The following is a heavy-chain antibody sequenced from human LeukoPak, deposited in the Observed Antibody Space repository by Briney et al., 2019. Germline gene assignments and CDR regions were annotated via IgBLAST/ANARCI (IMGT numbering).Heavy chain of an antibody. CDR1: GYTFNRFG. CDR3: ARDRGSIAARPGWFDP. V-gene: IGHV1-18*01. D-gene: IGHD6-6*01. CDR2: VSAYNGNT. Sequence: GASVKVSCKASGYTFNRFGVSWVRQAPGQGLEWMGWVSAYNGNTNYIQKLQGRVTMTTDTSTSTAYMELRSLRSEDTAVYYCARDRGSIAARPGWFDPWGQGTLVTVSS. J-gene: IGHJ5*02.